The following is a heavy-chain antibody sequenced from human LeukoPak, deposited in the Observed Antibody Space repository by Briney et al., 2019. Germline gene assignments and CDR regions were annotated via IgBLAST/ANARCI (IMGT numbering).Heavy chain of an antibody. Sequence: GGSLRLSCTGSGFTFGDYALSWVRQAPGKGLECVGFIRSKGYGGTTEYAASVKGRFTISRDDSKSIAYLQMNSLKTEDTAFHYCARDQRWEPDYWYFDLWGRGTLVTVSS. V-gene: IGHV3-49*04. J-gene: IGHJ2*01. D-gene: IGHD1-26*01. CDR3: ARDQRWEPDYWYFDL. CDR1: GFTFGDYA. CDR2: IRSKGYGGTT.